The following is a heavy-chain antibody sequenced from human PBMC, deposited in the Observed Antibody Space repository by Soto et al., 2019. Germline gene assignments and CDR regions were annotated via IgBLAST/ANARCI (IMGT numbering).Heavy chain of an antibody. D-gene: IGHD3-16*01. CDR2: ISTAGDT. CDR3: ARGGDRFDGMDV. CDR1: GFGFYGYD. V-gene: IGHV3-13*01. J-gene: IGHJ6*02. Sequence: EVQLVESGGGLVQPGGSLRLSCAASGFGFYGYDMHWVRQAPGKNLEWVAAISTAGDTYYLGSVKGRFTISREDAKNSLSLQMNSLRVGDTAVYYCARGGDRFDGMDVWGQGTTVTVSS.